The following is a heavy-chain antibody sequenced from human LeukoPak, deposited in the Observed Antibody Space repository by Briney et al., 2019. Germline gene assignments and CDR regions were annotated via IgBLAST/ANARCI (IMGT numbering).Heavy chain of an antibody. V-gene: IGHV4-4*07. CDR1: GDSISSYY. D-gene: IGHD3-3*01. J-gene: IGHJ4*02. CDR3: ARDQSWNYFDH. CDR2: IYTSGTT. Sequence: PSETLSLTCTVSGDSISSYYWSWIRQPAGKGLEWIGRIYTSGTTNYNASLKSRVTMSVDTSKNQFSLKLSSMTAADTAVYYCARDQSWNYFDHWGQGILVTVSS.